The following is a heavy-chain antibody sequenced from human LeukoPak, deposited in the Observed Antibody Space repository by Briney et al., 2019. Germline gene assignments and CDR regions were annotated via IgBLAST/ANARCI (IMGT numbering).Heavy chain of an antibody. D-gene: IGHD6-13*01. CDR2: ISGSGTST. CDR3: AKHLAATAYIYYYYMDV. V-gene: IGHV3-23*01. J-gene: IGHJ6*03. Sequence: GGSLRLSCAASGFTFSSYGMSWVRQAPGMGLEWVSGISGSGTSTYYADSVKGRFTISRDNSKNTLYLQMNSLRAEDTAVYYCAKHLAATAYIYYYYMDVWGKGTTVTISS. CDR1: GFTFSSYG.